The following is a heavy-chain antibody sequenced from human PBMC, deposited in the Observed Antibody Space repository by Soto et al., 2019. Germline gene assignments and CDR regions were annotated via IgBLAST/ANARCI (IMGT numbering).Heavy chain of an antibody. CDR2: ISGSGGST. Sequence: GGSLRLSCAASGFTFSSYAMSWVRQAPGKGLEWVSAISGSGGSTYYADSVKGRFTISRDNSKNTLYLQMNSLRAEDTAVYYCAKFPRYYYDSSGESYFDYWGQGTLVTVSS. CDR3: AKFPRYYYDSSGESYFDY. V-gene: IGHV3-23*01. D-gene: IGHD3-22*01. J-gene: IGHJ4*02. CDR1: GFTFSSYA.